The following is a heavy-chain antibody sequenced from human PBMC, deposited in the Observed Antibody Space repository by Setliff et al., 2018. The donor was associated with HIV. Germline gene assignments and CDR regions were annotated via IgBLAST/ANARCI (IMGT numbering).Heavy chain of an antibody. Sequence: QSGGSLRLSCAASGFTFSSYGMHWVRQAPGKGLEWVAVISYDGSNKYYADSVKGRFTISRDNSKNTLYLQMNSLRAEDTAVYYCAKDRRDQLPPRGMDVWGQGTTVTVSS. CDR3: AKDRRDQLPPRGMDV. CDR1: GFTFSSYG. D-gene: IGHD2-2*01. J-gene: IGHJ6*02. CDR2: ISYDGSNK. V-gene: IGHV3-30*18.